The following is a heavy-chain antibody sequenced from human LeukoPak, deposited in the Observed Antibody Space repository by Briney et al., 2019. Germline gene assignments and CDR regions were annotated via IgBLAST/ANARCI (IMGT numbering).Heavy chain of an antibody. V-gene: IGHV6-1*01. J-gene: IGHJ4*02. Sequence: SQTLSLTCALSGDSVTSNSAAWDWIRQSPSRGLEWLGRTYYMSKWFNNYAVSVTSPITTNPNTSKNQFSRQLDSVTPEDTAVYYCARGYSSSIDYWGQGTLVTVSS. CDR3: ARGYSSSIDY. CDR1: GDSVTSNSAA. D-gene: IGHD6-13*01. CDR2: TYYMSKWFN.